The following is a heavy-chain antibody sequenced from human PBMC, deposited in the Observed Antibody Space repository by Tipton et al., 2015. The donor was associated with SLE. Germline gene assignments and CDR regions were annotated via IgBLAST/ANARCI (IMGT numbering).Heavy chain of an antibody. Sequence: TLSLTCNVSSGSIRTTSYYWGWIRQPPGKGLEWIGSIFYSGSTYHNPSLQSRVTISVDTSKNQFSLKLSSVTAADTAVYYCARGRRYYDSSGGAFDIWGQGTMVTVSS. V-gene: IGHV4-39*07. CDR1: SGSIRTTSYY. J-gene: IGHJ3*02. D-gene: IGHD3-22*01. CDR2: IFYSGST. CDR3: ARGRRYYDSSGGAFDI.